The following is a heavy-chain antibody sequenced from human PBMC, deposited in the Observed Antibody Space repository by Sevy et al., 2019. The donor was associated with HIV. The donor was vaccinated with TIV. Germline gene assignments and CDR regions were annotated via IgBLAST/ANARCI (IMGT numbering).Heavy chain of an antibody. CDR1: GFNFNDYA. CDR3: AKDLAQGGTLNFYYYGMDF. J-gene: IGHJ6*02. CDR2: INWFGTII. Sequence: GGSLRLSCIASGFNFNDYAMHWVRQVPGKGLEWVSGINWFGTIIGYGDSVKGRFTISRDNARKSVYLEMNSLSPEDTALYYCAKDLAQGGTLNFYYYGMDFWGQGITVTVSS. D-gene: IGHD3-16*01. V-gene: IGHV3-9*01.